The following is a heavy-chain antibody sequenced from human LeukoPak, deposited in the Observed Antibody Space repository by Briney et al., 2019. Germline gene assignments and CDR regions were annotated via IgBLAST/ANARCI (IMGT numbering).Heavy chain of an antibody. CDR1: GGSISSSSYY. Sequence: RTSETLSLTCTVSGGSISSSSYYWGWIRQPPGKGLEWIGSIYYSGSTYYNPSLKSRVTMSVDTSKNQFSLKLSSVTAADTAVYYCARDSYVTNDAFDIWGQGTMVTVSS. D-gene: IGHD2-21*02. CDR2: IYYSGST. V-gene: IGHV4-39*07. CDR3: ARDSYVTNDAFDI. J-gene: IGHJ3*02.